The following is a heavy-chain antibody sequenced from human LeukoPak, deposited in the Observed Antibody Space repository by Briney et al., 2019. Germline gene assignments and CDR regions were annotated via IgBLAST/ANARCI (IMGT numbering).Heavy chain of an antibody. CDR2: IKEDGSEK. J-gene: IGHJ4*02. V-gene: IGHV3-7*01. Sequence: PGGSLRLSCGASGFTFSTYWMSWVRQAPGKGLEWVANIKEDGSEKYYVDSVKGRFTISRDNAKNSLYLQMNSLRAEDTAVYYCARGGGYYFDYLGQGTLVTVSS. CDR3: ARGGGYYFDY. D-gene: IGHD5-24*01. CDR1: GFTFSTYW.